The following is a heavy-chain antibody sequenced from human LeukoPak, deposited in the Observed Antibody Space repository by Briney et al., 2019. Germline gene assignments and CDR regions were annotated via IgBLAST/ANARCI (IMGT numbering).Heavy chain of an antibody. CDR1: GFTFSSYN. D-gene: IGHD3-22*01. CDR3: ARDDSSGYFHDF. V-gene: IGHV3-48*02. CDR2: ISSSSNII. Sequence: GGSLRLSCTASGFTFSSYNMNWVRQAPGKGLEWLSYISSSSNIIYYADSVKGRLTISRDNVKNSLYLQMNSLRDEDTALYYCARDDSSGYFHDFWGQGTLVTVSS. J-gene: IGHJ4*02.